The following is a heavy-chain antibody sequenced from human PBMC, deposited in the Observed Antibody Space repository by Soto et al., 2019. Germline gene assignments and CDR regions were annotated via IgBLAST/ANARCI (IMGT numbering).Heavy chain of an antibody. CDR3: ARGPYGDYPFWYFDY. J-gene: IGHJ4*02. Sequence: TSETLSLTCTVSGGSISSYYWSWIRQPPGKGLEWIGYIYYSGSTNYNPSLKSRVTISVDTSKNQFSLKLSSVTAADTAVYYCARGPYGDYPFWYFDYWGQGTLVTVSS. D-gene: IGHD4-17*01. CDR2: IYYSGST. V-gene: IGHV4-59*01. CDR1: GGSISSYY.